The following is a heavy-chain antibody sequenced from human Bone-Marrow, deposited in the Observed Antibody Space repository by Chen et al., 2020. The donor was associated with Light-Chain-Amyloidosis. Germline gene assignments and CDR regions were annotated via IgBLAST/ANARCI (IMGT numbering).Heavy chain of an antibody. D-gene: IGHD2-2*01. CDR2: ITTTSRTI. CDR3: ARSRSSRPFDY. J-gene: IGHJ4*02. V-gene: IGHV3-48*02. CDR1: GFTSSNFN. Sequence: EVQLVESGGSLVQPGGSLRLSCAASGFTSSNFNMNWVRQAPGKGLEWISYITTTSRTIYYADSVRGRFTISRDNAKNSLYLHMTSLRDDDTAIYYCARSRSSRPFDYWGQGNLVTVSS.